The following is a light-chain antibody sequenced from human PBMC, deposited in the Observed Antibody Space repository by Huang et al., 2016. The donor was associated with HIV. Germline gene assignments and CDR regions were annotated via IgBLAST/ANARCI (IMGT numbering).Light chain of an antibody. J-gene: IGKJ4*02. CDR3: HQRAGWPL. CDR2: DTS. V-gene: IGKV3-11*01. Sequence: EVVLTQSPATLSLSPGERATLSCRANQTISSYLAWYQHKPGQPPRLLLYDTSERATGIPARFSGSGSGTDFTLTISSLEPEDFAVYYCHQRAGWPLFGGGTKVEIK. CDR1: QTISSY.